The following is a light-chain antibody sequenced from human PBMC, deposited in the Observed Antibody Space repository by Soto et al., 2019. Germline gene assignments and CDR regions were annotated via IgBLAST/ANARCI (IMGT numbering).Light chain of an antibody. J-gene: IGLJ1*01. Sequence: QSVLTQPPSVSAAPGQKITISCSGSSSNIGGNSVSWYQQLPGTAPKLLIYDDNKRPSGIPDRFSGSKSGTSATLGITGFQTGDEADYYCGSWDSSLSAYVFGTGTRSPS. CDR3: GSWDSSLSAYV. CDR1: SSNIGGNS. CDR2: DDN. V-gene: IGLV1-51*01.